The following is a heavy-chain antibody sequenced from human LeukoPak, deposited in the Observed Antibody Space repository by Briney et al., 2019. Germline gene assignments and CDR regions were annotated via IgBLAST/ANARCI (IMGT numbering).Heavy chain of an antibody. CDR1: GLTVSNHW. Sequence: GGSLRLSCVASGLTVSNHWMSWVRQAPGKGLEWVANIREERGQEYYVDSVKGRFTISKNSAKNSLYLQMNTLRVEDTAVYYCASLDTAKQPLANHWGQGTLVTVSS. CDR3: ASLDTAKQPLANH. V-gene: IGHV3-7*03. D-gene: IGHD5-18*01. J-gene: IGHJ5*02. CDR2: IREERGQE.